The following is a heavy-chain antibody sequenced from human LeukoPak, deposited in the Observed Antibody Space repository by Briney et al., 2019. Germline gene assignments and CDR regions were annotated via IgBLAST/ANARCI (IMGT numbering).Heavy chain of an antibody. CDR3: AKSGGYGLIDY. D-gene: IGHD1-26*01. CDR1: GGSISSYY. Sequence: SQTLSLTCTVSGGSISSYYWSWIRQPPGKGLEWIGYIYYSGSTNYNPSLKSRVTISIDTSKNQFSLRLNSVTAADTAMYYCAKSGGYGLIDYWGQGTRVTVSS. J-gene: IGHJ4*02. CDR2: IYYSGST. V-gene: IGHV4-59*08.